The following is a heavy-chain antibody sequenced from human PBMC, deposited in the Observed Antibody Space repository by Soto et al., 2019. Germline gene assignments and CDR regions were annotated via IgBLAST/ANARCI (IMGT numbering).Heavy chain of an antibody. CDR3: ARDIVATKDLGGYYYYDMDV. CDR1: GGSISSGDCY. Sequence: QVQLQESGPGLVNPSQTLSLTCTVSGGSISSGDCYWSWVRQPPGKVLEWIGYIYYSGSTYYSPSLKSRATISIDTSKNQFSLKLSSVTAADTAVYYCARDIVATKDLGGYYYYDMDVWGQGTTVTVSS. D-gene: IGHD5-12*01. CDR2: IYYSGST. V-gene: IGHV4-30-4*01. J-gene: IGHJ6*02.